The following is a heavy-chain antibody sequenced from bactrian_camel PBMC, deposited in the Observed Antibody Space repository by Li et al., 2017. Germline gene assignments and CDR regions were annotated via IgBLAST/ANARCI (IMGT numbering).Heavy chain of an antibody. V-gene: IGHV3S53*01. CDR1: GHQYQRVC. CDR2: IDSHDST. D-gene: IGHD3*01. CDR3: AAAEVRWTYKGSWCPEGYTY. Sequence: VQLVESGGGSVQSGGSLRLSCAGSGHQYQRVCMGWFRQAPGKERERVATIDSHDSTSYADSVRGRFTISKDNAKNTLYLQMNSLKPEDTAMYYCAAAEVRWTYKGSWCPEGYTYWGQGTQVTVS. J-gene: IGHJ4*01.